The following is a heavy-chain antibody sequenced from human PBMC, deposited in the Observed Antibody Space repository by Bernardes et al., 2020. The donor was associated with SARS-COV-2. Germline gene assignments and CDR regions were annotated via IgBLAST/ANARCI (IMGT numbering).Heavy chain of an antibody. CDR2: ITPDGTTT. CDR1: GFSVSSYW. V-gene: IGHV3-74*01. CDR3: TRDTFGPSDT. J-gene: IGHJ5*02. D-gene: IGHD3-10*01. Sequence: GGSLRLSCAASGFSVSSYWMHWVRQAPGKGLVWVSRITPDGTTTNYAASVKGRFTIPRDNAKNTLFLHMNSLRDEDTAVYYCTRDTFGPSDTWGQGTLVTVSS.